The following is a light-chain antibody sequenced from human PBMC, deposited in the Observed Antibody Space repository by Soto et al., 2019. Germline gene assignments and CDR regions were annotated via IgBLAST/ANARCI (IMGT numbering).Light chain of an antibody. J-gene: IGLJ2*01. V-gene: IGLV2-8*01. CDR3: SSYAGSNPFLV. CDR1: SSDVGGYGY. Sequence: QSVLTQPPSASGSPGQSVTISCTGTSSDVGGYGYVSWYQQHPGKAPKLMIYEVTKRPSGVPDRFSGSKSGNTASLTVSGLQADDEADYFCSSYAGSNPFLVFGGGTKLTVL. CDR2: EVT.